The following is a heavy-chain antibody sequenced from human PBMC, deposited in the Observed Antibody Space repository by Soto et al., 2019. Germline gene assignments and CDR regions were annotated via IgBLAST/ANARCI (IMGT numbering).Heavy chain of an antibody. V-gene: IGHV3-48*01. CDR1: GFILSDCA. CDR3: ARDLSWGYNWYYSMDV. D-gene: IGHD1-20*01. CDR2: ISSSSSVI. Sequence: EVQLVESGGGLVQPGGSLRLSCATSGFILSDCAMNWVRQAPGKGLEWVSYISSSSSVIDYADSVKGRFTVSRDNARKSLALQMNRLGAEDTAVYYCARDLSWGYNWYYSMDVWGKGATVTVSS. J-gene: IGHJ6*03.